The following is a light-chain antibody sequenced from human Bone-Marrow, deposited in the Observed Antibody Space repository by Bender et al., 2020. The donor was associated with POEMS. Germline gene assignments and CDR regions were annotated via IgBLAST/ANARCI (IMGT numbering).Light chain of an antibody. CDR2: QDA. V-gene: IGLV3-1*01. Sequence: SYELTQPPSVSVSPGQTASITCSGNPLRDQYAYWYQQKPGQSPVLVIYQDAKRPSGIPERFSGSDSGNTATLTISRVEVGDEADYYCQVWDGSSDHPVVYGGGTKLTVL. CDR1: PLRDQY. CDR3: QVWDGSSDHPVV. J-gene: IGLJ2*01.